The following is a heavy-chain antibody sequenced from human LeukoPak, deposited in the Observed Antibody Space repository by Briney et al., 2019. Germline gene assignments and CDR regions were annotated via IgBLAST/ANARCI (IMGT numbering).Heavy chain of an antibody. D-gene: IGHD5-18*01. Sequence: ASVKVSCKASGYTFTGYYMHWVRQAPGQGLEWMGWINPNSGGTNYAQKFQGRVTMTRDTSISAAYMELSRLRSDDTAVYYCARASVAGLWPFDYWGQGTLVTVSS. J-gene: IGHJ4*02. CDR3: ARASVAGLWPFDY. V-gene: IGHV1-2*02. CDR1: GYTFTGYY. CDR2: INPNSGGT.